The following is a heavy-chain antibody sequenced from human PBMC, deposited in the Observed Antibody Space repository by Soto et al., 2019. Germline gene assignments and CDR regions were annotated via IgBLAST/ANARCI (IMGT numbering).Heavy chain of an antibody. CDR3: XXXXXXXXXXXXXXXFDP. V-gene: IGHV2-5*02. CDR2: IYWDDDK. CDR1: GFSLSTSGVG. Sequence: QITLKESGPTLVKPTQTLTLTCTFSGFSLSTSGVGVGWIRQPPGKALEWLAFIYWDDDKRYSPSLKSRLTXXXXXXXXXXXXXXXXXXXXXXXXXXXXXXXXXXXXXXXXXXFDPWGQGTLVTVSS. J-gene: IGHJ5*02.